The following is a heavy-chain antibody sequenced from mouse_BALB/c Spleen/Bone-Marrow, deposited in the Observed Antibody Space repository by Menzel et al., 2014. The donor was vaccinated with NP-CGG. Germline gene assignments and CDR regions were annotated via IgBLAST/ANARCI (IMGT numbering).Heavy chain of an antibody. CDR1: GFTFSSFG. D-gene: IGHD1-1*01. V-gene: IGHV5-17*02. Sequence: DVMLVESGGGVVQPGGSRKLSCAASGFTFSSFGVHWVRQAPEKGLEWVAYISSDSNTIYYADTVKGRFTISRDNPKNTLFLQMTSLRSEDTAMYYCARIHYGREYYYAMDYWGQGTSVTVSS. CDR2: ISSDSNTI. J-gene: IGHJ4*01. CDR3: ARIHYGREYYYAMDY.